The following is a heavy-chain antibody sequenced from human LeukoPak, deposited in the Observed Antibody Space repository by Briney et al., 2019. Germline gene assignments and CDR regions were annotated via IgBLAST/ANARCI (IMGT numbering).Heavy chain of an antibody. D-gene: IGHD5-12*01. Sequence: PGGSLRLSCAASGFTFSSYSMNWVRQAPGKGLEWVSSISSSSSYIYYADSVKGRLTISRDNAKNSLYLQMNSLRAEDTAVYYCAKYPQYSGYDLFDYWGQGTLVSVSS. CDR3: AKYPQYSGYDLFDY. J-gene: IGHJ4*02. CDR2: ISSSSSYI. CDR1: GFTFSSYS. V-gene: IGHV3-21*04.